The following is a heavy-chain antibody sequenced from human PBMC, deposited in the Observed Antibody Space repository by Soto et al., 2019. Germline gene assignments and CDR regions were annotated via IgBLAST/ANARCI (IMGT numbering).Heavy chain of an antibody. D-gene: IGHD6-19*01. V-gene: IGHV1-18*01. CDR1: GYTFTTYG. Sequence: QVQLVQSGAEVKKPGASVNVSCKASGYTFTTYGISWVRQAPGQGLEWLGWISAHNGNTNYAQKLQGRVTMTTDTSTSTAYMELRSLRSDDTAVYYCASDESPSSDWYDAFDIWGQGKMVTVSS. J-gene: IGHJ3*02. CDR3: ASDESPSSDWYDAFDI. CDR2: ISAHNGNT.